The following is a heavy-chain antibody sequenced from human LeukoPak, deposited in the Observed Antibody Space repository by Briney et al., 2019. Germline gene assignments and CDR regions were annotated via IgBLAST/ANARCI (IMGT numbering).Heavy chain of an antibody. D-gene: IGHD1-26*01. V-gene: IGHV3-30*04. CDR1: GFTFSSYV. J-gene: IGHJ3*02. CDR3: ARGWELLGDAFDI. CDR2: ISYDGSNK. Sequence: GGSLRLSCAASGFTFSSYVMHWVRQAPGKGLEWVAVISYDGSNKYYADSVKGRFTISRDNSKNTLYLQMNSLRAEDTAVYYCARGWELLGDAFDIWGQGTMVTVSS.